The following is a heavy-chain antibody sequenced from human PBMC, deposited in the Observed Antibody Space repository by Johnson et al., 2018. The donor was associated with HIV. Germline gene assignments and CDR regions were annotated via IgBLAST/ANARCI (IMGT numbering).Heavy chain of an antibody. V-gene: IGHV3-30-3*01. J-gene: IGHJ3*02. CDR1: GFTFSSYA. D-gene: IGHD5-24*01. Sequence: QVQLVESGGGVVQPGRSLRLSCAASGFTFSSYAMHWVRQAPGKGLEWVAVISYDGSNKYYADSVKGRFTISRDNSKNTLYLQMNSLRAEDTAVYYCARDQVVEMATIIGDDAFDIWGQG. CDR2: ISYDGSNK. CDR3: ARDQVVEMATIIGDDAFDI.